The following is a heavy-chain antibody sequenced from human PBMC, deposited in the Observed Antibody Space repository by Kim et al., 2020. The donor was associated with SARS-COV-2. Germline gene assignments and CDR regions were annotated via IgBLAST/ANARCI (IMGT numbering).Heavy chain of an antibody. J-gene: IGHJ4*02. V-gene: IGHV3-64D*09. D-gene: IGHD4-17*01. Sequence: GGSLRLSCSASGFTFSSYAMHWVRLAPGKGLEYVSAISGNGGSTYFADSVKGRFTISRDNSKNTLYLQMSSLRAEDTAVYYCVKDSGDYGDYRGYWGQGTLVTVSS. CDR3: VKDSGDYGDYRGY. CDR2: ISGNGGST. CDR1: GFTFSSYA.